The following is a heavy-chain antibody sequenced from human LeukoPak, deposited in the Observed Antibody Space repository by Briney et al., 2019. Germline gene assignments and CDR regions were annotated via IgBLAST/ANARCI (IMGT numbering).Heavy chain of an antibody. CDR1: GFTLSNYW. CDR3: SRDFVGADDY. Sequence: GGSLRLSCAASGFTLSNYWMHWVRQAPGKGPVWVSRINPDGSRIDYVESVRGRFTISRGSAKNTLYLQMNSLRAEDTAVYYCSRDFVGADDYWGQGTLVTVSS. V-gene: IGHV3-74*01. CDR2: INPDGSRI. J-gene: IGHJ4*02. D-gene: IGHD1-26*01.